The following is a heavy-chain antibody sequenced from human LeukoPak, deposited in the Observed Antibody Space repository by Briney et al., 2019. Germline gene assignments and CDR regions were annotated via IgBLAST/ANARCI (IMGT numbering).Heavy chain of an antibody. V-gene: IGHV3-23*01. CDR3: ANVAAAGRDRYYYYMDV. D-gene: IGHD6-13*01. CDR2: ISGSGGST. Sequence: HTGGSLRLSCAASGFTFSSYAMSWVRQAPGKGLEWVSAISGSGGSTYYADSVKGRFTISRDNSKNTLYLQMNSLRAEDTAVYYCANVAAAGRDRYYYYMDVWGKGTTVTVSS. CDR1: GFTFSSYA. J-gene: IGHJ6*03.